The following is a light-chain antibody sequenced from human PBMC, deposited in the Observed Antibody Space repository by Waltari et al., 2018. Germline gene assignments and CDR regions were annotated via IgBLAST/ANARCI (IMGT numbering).Light chain of an antibody. Sequence: QSVLPQPPSTSGPPGQRVTISCSGSTSNIGTNTVTWYPLLPGTAPTTVIFANYHRPSGVPDRFSASKSGTSASLVISGLQSEDEADYFCATWDDSLSGRVFGGGTKVTVL. CDR2: ANY. CDR3: ATWDDSLSGRV. J-gene: IGLJ2*01. CDR1: TSNIGTNT. V-gene: IGLV1-44*01.